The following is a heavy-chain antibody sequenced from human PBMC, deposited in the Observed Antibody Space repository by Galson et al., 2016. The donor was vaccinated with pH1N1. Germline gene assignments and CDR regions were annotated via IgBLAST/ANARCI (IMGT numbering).Heavy chain of an antibody. CDR1: GDSINNYY. CDR3: ARVLSSYRSLIDY. V-gene: IGHV4-59*01. D-gene: IGHD6-13*01. CDR2: IYYTGTT. J-gene: IGHJ4*01. Sequence: SETLSLTCSVSGDSINNYYWTWIRQPPGKGLEWIGYIYYTGTTKYNPSLKSRVTISVDMSKNQFSLKLNSATAADTAMYYCARVLSSYRSLIDYWGQGTLATVSS.